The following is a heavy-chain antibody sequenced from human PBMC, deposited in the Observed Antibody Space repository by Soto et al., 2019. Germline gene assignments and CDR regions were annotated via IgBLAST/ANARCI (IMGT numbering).Heavy chain of an antibody. J-gene: IGHJ6*03. D-gene: IGHD3-10*01. CDR2: IYYSGST. CDR3: ARPRRKYYGSGSYYYMDV. V-gene: IGHV4-39*01. Sequence: SETLSLTCTVSGGSISSSSYYWGWIRQPPGKGLEWIGSIYYSGSTYYNPSLKSRVTISADTSKNQFSLKLSSVTAADTAVFYCARPRRKYYGSGSYYYMDVWGKGTTVTVSS. CDR1: GGSISSSSYY.